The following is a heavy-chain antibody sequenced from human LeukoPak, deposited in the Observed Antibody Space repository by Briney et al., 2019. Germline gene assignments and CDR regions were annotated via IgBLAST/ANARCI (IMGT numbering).Heavy chain of an antibody. CDR2: IYYSGST. Sequence: SETLSLTCTVSGDSISNYYWSWIRQPPGKGLEWIGYIYYSGSTNYNPSLPSRIPISVDTSKNQFSLKLSSVTTADTAVYYCARDGGRDAFDIWGQGTMVAVSS. CDR1: GDSISNYY. CDR3: ARDGGRDAFDI. D-gene: IGHD2-15*01. J-gene: IGHJ3*02. V-gene: IGHV4-59*01.